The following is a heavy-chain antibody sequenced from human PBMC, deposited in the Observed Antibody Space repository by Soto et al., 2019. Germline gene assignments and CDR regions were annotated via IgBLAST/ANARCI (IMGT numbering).Heavy chain of an antibody. CDR2: IIPIFGTT. V-gene: IGHV1-69*13. D-gene: IGHD2-15*01. J-gene: IGHJ6*02. CDR3: ARAPPYCPGGRCYSGHHYYYYVMDV. Sequence: GASVNVSCKSSGGTFSTYSISWGRQAPGQGLECMGWIIPIFGTTNYAQQLQGRVTITADESTNTAYMELSSLRSEDTAVYYCARAPPYCPGGRCYSGHHYYYYVMDVSGQGTTVTVSS. CDR1: GGTFSTYS.